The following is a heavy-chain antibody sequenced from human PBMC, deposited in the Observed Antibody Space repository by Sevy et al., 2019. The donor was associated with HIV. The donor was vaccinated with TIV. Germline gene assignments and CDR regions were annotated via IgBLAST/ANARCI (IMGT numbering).Heavy chain of an antibody. CDR1: GFTFDDYA. CDR2: ISWNSGSI. J-gene: IGHJ6*02. CDR3: AKDQCSSTSCSRLYGMDV. D-gene: IGHD2-2*01. V-gene: IGHV3-9*01. Sequence: GGTLRLSCAASGFTFDDYAMHWVRQAPGKGLGWVSGISWNSGSIGYADSVKGRFTISRDNAKNSLYLQMNSLRAEDTALYYCAKDQCSSTSCSRLYGMDVWGQGTTVTVSS.